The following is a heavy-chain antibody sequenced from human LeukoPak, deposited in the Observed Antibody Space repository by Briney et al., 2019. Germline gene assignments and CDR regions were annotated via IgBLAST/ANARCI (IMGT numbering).Heavy chain of an antibody. CDR3: ARLVRTYYYDSSGYYWDY. V-gene: IGHV4-59*08. Sequence: SETLSLTCSVPGGSISSYYWSWIRQPPGKGLEYIGYIYYSGSTNYNPSLKSRVTISVDTSKNQFSLKLSSVTAADMAVYYCARLVRTYYYDSSGYYWDYWGQGTLVTVSS. CDR1: GGSISSYY. J-gene: IGHJ4*02. D-gene: IGHD3-22*01. CDR2: IYYSGST.